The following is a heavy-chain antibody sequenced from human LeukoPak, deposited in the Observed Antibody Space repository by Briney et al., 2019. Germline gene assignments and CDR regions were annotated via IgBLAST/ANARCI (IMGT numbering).Heavy chain of an antibody. V-gene: IGHV3-30*18. D-gene: IGHD6-19*01. CDR2: ISYDGSNK. J-gene: IGHJ4*02. CDR1: GFTFSSYG. CDR3: AKDPRKQWPPEYFDY. Sequence: GRSLRFSCAASGFTFSSYGMHWVRQAPGKGLEWVAVISYDGSNKYYADSVKGRFTISRDNSKNTLYLQMNSLRAEDTAVYYCAKDPRKQWPPEYFDYWGQGTLVTVSS.